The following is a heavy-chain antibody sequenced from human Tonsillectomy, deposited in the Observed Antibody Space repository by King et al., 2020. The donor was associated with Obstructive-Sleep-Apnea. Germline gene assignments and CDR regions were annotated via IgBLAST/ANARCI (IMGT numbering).Heavy chain of an antibody. CDR1: GSSISSGYY. CDR2: IYHSGST. Sequence: QLQESGPGLVKPSETLSLTCTVSGSSISSGYYWGWIRQPPGKGLEWIGSIYHSGSTYYNPSLKSRVTISVDTSKNQFPLKLSSVTAADTAVYYCARVLATARDYWGQGTLVTVSS. D-gene: IGHD1-26*01. V-gene: IGHV4-38-2*02. CDR3: ARVLATARDY. J-gene: IGHJ4*02.